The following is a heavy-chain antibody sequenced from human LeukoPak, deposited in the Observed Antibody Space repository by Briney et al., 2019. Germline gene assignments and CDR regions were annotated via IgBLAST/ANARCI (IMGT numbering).Heavy chain of an antibody. CDR1: GFTFSSYS. CDR2: ISSSSSYI. V-gene: IGHV3-21*01. J-gene: IGHJ4*02. Sequence: PGGSLRLSCAASGFTFSSYSMNWVRQAPGKGLEWVSSISSSSSYIYYADSVKGRFTISRDNAKNSLYLQMNSLRAEDTAVYYCARGGSGLGYGGYWGQGTLVTVSS. CDR3: ARGGSGLGYGGY. D-gene: IGHD3-10*01.